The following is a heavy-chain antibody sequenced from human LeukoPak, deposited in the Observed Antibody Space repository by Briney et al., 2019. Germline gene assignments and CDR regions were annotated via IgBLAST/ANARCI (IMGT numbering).Heavy chain of an antibody. CDR1: GFTFDDYA. Sequence: GGSLRLSCAASGFTFDDYAMHWVRQAPGKGLEWVSGISWNSGSIGYADSVKGRFTISRDNAKNSLYLQMNSLRAEDTALYYCAKDSAVVVAATGSYDYWGQGTLVTVSS. CDR3: AKDSAVVVAATGSYDY. V-gene: IGHV3-9*01. J-gene: IGHJ4*02. D-gene: IGHD2-15*01. CDR2: ISWNSGSI.